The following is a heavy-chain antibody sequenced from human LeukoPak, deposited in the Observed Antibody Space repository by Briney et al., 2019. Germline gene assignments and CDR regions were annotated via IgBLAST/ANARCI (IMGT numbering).Heavy chain of an antibody. CDR2: AYYSGST. Sequence: SSETLSLTCTVSGGSISSYYWNWIRQPPGKALEWLGYAYYSGSTNYNPSLKTRLTISVDPSKAQFSLTLSSVTAADTAIYYCASRSGRNYYGMDVWGQGTTVIVSS. CDR1: GGSISSYY. CDR3: ASRSGRNYYGMDV. J-gene: IGHJ6*02. D-gene: IGHD3-10*01. V-gene: IGHV4-59*01.